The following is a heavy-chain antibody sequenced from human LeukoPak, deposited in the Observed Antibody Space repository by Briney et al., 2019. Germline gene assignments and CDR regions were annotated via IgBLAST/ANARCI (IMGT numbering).Heavy chain of an antibody. V-gene: IGHV3-48*01. D-gene: IGHD6-13*01. CDR1: GFTFSNYA. J-gene: IGHJ4*02. CDR2: ISSRSATI. CDR3: ARDPLSSSSFDY. Sequence: GGSLRLSCTASGFTFSNYAMSWVRQAPGKGLEWVSHISSRSATIYYADSVKGRFTTSRDNAKNSLYLQMNSLRAEDTAVYYCARDPLSSSSFDYWGQGTLVTVSS.